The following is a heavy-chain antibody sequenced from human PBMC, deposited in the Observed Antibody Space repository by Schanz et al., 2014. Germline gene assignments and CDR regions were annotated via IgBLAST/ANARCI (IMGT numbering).Heavy chain of an antibody. CDR2: LSEGGGGT. V-gene: IGHV3-23*04. CDR3: AKAADWPVTRFDP. CDR1: GFTFSSYA. D-gene: IGHD3-9*01. J-gene: IGHJ5*02. Sequence: EVELVESGGGLVQPGGSLRLSCAASGFTFSSYAMSWVRQAPGKGLEWVSALSEGGGGTHYADSVRGRFTISSDSSKNTLYLQMSSLRADDTAVYYCAKAADWPVTRFDPWGQGTPITVSS.